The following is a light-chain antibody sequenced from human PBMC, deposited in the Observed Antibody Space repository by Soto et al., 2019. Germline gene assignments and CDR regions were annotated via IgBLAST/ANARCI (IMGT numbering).Light chain of an antibody. CDR2: DVS. CDR3: SPYIGSSSYV. Sequence: QSALAQPASVSGSPGQSMTISCTGTSSDVGSYNLVSWYQHHPGKAPKLMIYDVSSRPSGVSNRFSGSKSGNTASLTISGLQAEDEADYYCSPYIGSSSYVFGTGTKVTVL. CDR1: SSDVGSYNL. J-gene: IGLJ1*01. V-gene: IGLV2-14*02.